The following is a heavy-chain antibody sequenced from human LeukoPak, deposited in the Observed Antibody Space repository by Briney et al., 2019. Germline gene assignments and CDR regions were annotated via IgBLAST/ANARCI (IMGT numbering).Heavy chain of an antibody. V-gene: IGHV4-59*01. CDR3: ARLGTSMVTVDY. D-gene: IGHD5-18*01. J-gene: IGHJ4*02. CDR1: GASINSYF. CDR2: IYHTGSS. Sequence: SETLSLTCTVSGASINSYFWGWIRQPPGKGPEWIGFIYHTGSSNYNPSLRSRVTISADSSKNQFSLRLNSVTAADTALYYCARLGTSMVTVDYWGQGTLVTVSS.